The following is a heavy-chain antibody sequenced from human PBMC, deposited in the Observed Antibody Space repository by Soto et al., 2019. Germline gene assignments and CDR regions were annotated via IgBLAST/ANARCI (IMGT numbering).Heavy chain of an antibody. D-gene: IGHD1-26*01. J-gene: IGHJ4*02. Sequence: QLQLQESGPGLVKPSETLSLTCTVSGGSISSSSYYWGWIRQPPGKGLEWIGSIYYSGSTYYNPSLNSRFTISVDTSKNQFSLKLSSVTAADTAVYYCARRGGYPTIDYWGQGTLVTVSS. CDR2: IYYSGST. V-gene: IGHV4-39*01. CDR1: GGSISSSSYY. CDR3: ARRGGYPTIDY.